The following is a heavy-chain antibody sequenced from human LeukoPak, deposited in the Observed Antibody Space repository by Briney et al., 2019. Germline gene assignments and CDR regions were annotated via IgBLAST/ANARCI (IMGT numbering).Heavy chain of an antibody. CDR3: AKDLYYDFWSGYHFDY. D-gene: IGHD3-3*01. CDR2: ISGSGGST. J-gene: IGHJ4*02. V-gene: IGHV3-23*01. Sequence: GGSLRLSCAASGFTFSGYAMSWVRQAPGKGLEWVSAISGSGGSTYYADSVKGRFTISRDNSKNTLYLQMNSLRAEDTAVYYCAKDLYYDFWSGYHFDYWGQGTLVTVSS. CDR1: GFTFSGYA.